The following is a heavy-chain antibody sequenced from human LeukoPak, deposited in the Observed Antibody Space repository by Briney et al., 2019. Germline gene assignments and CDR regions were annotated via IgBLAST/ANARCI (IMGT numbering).Heavy chain of an antibody. CDR3: ARDLRIVKVRGPVEELFHNNWYFDL. CDR1: GFPFNSYW. J-gene: IGHJ2*01. V-gene: IGHV3-21*01. D-gene: IGHD3-10*01. Sequence: PGGVLGISCGAPGFPFNSYWRNLVRPAPGEGVGGGSSISTTSYQIFFLDSLKGRFTISRDNAKNTLYLQMTSLRVEDTAVYYCARDLRIVKVRGPVEELFHNNWYFDLWGRGTLVTVSS. CDR2: ISTTSYQI.